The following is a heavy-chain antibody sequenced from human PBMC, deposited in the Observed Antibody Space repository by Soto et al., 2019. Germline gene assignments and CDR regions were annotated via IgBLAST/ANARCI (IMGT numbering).Heavy chain of an antibody. J-gene: IGHJ3*02. Sequence: XATLSLTFMVSCGSISNSGFYWGGIHQPPGKGLEWIGSIYDSGTTYYNPSLESRVTVSVDTSKNHFSLRLTSVTAADTAVYYCARPRGLPFSVADVFDIWGQGAMVTVSS. V-gene: IGHV4-39*02. CDR2: IYDSGTT. D-gene: IGHD3-3*01. CDR1: CGSISNSGFY. CDR3: ARPRGLPFSVADVFDI.